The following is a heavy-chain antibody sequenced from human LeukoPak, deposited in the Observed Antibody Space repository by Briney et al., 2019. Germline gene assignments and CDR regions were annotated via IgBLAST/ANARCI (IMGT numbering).Heavy chain of an antibody. CDR2: INPSGGST. D-gene: IGHD2-21*02. V-gene: IGHV1-46*01. CDR3: ARDIVVVTAIPTGVSAFDI. Sequence: GASVKVSCKASGYTFTSYGISWVRQAPGQGLEWMGIINPSGGSTSYAQKFQGRVTMTRDMSTSTVYMELSSLRSEDTAVYYCARDIVVVTAIPTGVSAFDIWGQGTMVTVSS. CDR1: GYTFTSYG. J-gene: IGHJ3*02.